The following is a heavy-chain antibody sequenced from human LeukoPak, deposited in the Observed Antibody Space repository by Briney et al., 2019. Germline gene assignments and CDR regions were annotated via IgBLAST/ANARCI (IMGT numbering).Heavy chain of an antibody. CDR3: ARDPRTGGAFDY. V-gene: IGHV3-64*01. CDR2: ISSNGGST. J-gene: IGHJ4*02. D-gene: IGHD1-26*01. CDR1: GFTFSSYA. Sequence: GGSLRLSCAASGFTFSSYAMHWVRQAPGKGLEYVSAISSNGGSTYYANSVKGRFTISRDNSKNTLYLQMGSLRAEDMAVYYCARDPRTGGAFDYWGQGTLVTVSS.